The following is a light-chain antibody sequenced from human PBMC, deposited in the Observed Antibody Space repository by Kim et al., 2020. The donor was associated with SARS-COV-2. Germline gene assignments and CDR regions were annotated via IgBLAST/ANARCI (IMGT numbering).Light chain of an antibody. CDR2: YDS. Sequence: PGKTARVSWGGSSIGSKSVHWDQQKSGQAPVLVIYYDSDRPSGIPERFSGSNSGNTATLTISRVEAGDEADYYCQVWDSSSDHRVVFGGGTQLTVL. V-gene: IGLV3-21*04. CDR3: QVWDSSSDHRVV. J-gene: IGLJ2*01. CDR1: SIGSKS.